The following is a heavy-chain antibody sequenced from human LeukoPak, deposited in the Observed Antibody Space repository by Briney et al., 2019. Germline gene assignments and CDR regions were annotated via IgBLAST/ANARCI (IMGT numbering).Heavy chain of an antibody. D-gene: IGHD5-12*01. CDR1: GFTFSSCA. J-gene: IGHJ6*03. CDR2: ISGSGGAT. Sequence: GGSLRLSCAASGFTFSSCAMTWVRQVPGKGLEWVSGISGSGGATYYADSVKGRFTISRDNSKNTLYLEMSSLRAEDTAVYYCAKEGGMWLQNYYMDVWGKGTTVIVSS. V-gene: IGHV3-23*01. CDR3: AKEGGMWLQNYYMDV.